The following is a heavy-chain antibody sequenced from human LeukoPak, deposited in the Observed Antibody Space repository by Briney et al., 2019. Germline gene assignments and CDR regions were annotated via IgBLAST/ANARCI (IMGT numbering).Heavy chain of an antibody. V-gene: IGHV3-73*01. CDR1: GFTFSGSA. Sequence: GGSLRLSCAASGFTFSGSAMHWVRQASGKGLEWVGRIRSKANSYATAYAASVKGRFTISRDDSKNTAYLQMNSLKTEDTAVYYCARDHSPTMVRGVNKRPYYYYGMDVWGQGTTVTVSS. CDR3: ARDHSPTMVRGVNKRPYYYYGMDV. D-gene: IGHD3-10*01. CDR2: IRSKANSYAT. J-gene: IGHJ6*02.